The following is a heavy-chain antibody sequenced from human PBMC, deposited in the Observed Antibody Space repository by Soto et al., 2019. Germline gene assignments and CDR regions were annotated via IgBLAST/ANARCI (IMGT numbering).Heavy chain of an antibody. CDR1: GGSFSGYY. CDR2: INHSGST. D-gene: IGHD3-16*01. CDR3: ARVGHYYYGMDV. J-gene: IGHJ6*02. Sequence: PSETLSLTCAVYGGSFSGYYWSWIRQPPGKGLEWIGEINHSGSTNYNPSLKSRVTISVDTSKNQFSLKLSSVTAADTAVYYCARVGHYYYGMDVWGQGTTVTVSS. V-gene: IGHV4-34*01.